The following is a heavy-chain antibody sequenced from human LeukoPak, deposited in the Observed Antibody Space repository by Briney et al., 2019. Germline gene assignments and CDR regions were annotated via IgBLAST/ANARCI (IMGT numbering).Heavy chain of an antibody. CDR3: AKNLYCGGGSCYPSALGMDV. V-gene: IGHV3-23*01. D-gene: IGHD2-15*01. Sequence: PGGSLRLSCAASGFTFSSYAMSWVRQAPGKGLEWVSSISGSGNRTYYADSVKGRFTISGDNSKNTLFLQMNSLRAEDTAVYYCAKNLYCGGGSCYPSALGMDVWGQGTTVTVSS. J-gene: IGHJ6*02. CDR1: GFTFSSYA. CDR2: ISGSGNRT.